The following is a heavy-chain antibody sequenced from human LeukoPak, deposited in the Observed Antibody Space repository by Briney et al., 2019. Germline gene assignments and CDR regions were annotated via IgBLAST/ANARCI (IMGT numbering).Heavy chain of an antibody. CDR3: ARTGRRNDY. CDR1: GFTFSSSW. V-gene: IGHV3-7*01. D-gene: IGHD1-1*01. CDR2: INHDGSVK. J-gene: IGHJ4*02. Sequence: GGSLRLSCVASGFTFSSSWMAWVRQAPGKGLQWVANINHDGSVKNYVGSVKGRFAISRDNAQNSFYLQMNSLRAEDTAVYYCARTGRRNDYWGQGTLVTVSS.